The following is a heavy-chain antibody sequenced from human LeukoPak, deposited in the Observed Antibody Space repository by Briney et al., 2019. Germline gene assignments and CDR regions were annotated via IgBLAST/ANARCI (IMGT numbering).Heavy chain of an antibody. CDR1: GDSVSSKNGA. V-gene: IGHV6-1*01. CDR3: ARDFGTTGWHTFDY. CDR2: TYYRSKWYN. D-gene: IGHD6-19*01. J-gene: IGHJ4*02. Sequence: SQTLSLTCVVSGDSVSSKNGAWNWIRQSPSRGLEWLGRTYYRSKWYNDYAESMEGRMAISQDTSKNQYSLHLNSVTPDDTAVYYCARDFGTTGWHTFDYWGQGTLVTVSS.